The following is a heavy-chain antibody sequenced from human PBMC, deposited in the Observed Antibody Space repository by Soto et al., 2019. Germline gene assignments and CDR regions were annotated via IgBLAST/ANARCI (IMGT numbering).Heavy chain of an antibody. CDR3: ARAKTRLTGTTRRYYYYYGMDV. CDR2: IYSGGST. CDR1: GFTVSSNY. J-gene: IGHJ6*02. Sequence: PGGSLRLSCAASGFTVSSNYMSWVRQAPGKGLEWVSVIYSGGSTYYADSVKGRFTISRDNSKNTLYLQMNSLRAEDTAVYYCARAKTRLTGTTRRYYYYYGMDVWGQGTTVTVSS. D-gene: IGHD1-20*01. V-gene: IGHV3-53*01.